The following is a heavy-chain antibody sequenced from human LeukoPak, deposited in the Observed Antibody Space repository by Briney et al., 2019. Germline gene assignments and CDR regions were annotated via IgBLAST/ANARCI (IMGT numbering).Heavy chain of an antibody. CDR1: GGSFSGYY. CDR2: INHSGST. Sequence: SETLSLTCAVYGGSFSGYYWSWIRQPPGKGLEWIGEINHSGSTNYNPSLKSRVTISVDTSKNQFSPKLSSVTAADTAVYYCARGNNFASWFDPWGQGTLVTVSS. J-gene: IGHJ5*02. V-gene: IGHV4-34*01. CDR3: ARGNNFASWFDP. D-gene: IGHD1/OR15-1a*01.